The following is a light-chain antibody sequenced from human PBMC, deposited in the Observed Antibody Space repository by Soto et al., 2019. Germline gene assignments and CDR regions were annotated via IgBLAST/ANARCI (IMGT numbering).Light chain of an antibody. CDR1: TGAVTSGYY. Sequence: QAVVTQEPSLTVSPGGTVTLTCASSTGAVTSGYYPNWFQQKPGQAPRALIYSTSNTHSWTPARFSGSLLGGKAALTLSGVQPEDEAEYYCLLYYGGAHVVFGGGTKVTVL. CDR3: LLYYGGAHVV. CDR2: STS. J-gene: IGLJ2*01. V-gene: IGLV7-43*01.